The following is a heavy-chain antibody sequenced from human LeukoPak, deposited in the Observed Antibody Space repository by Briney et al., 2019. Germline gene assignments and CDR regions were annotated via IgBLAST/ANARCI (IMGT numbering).Heavy chain of an antibody. CDR3: ATYTNWVAGDV. D-gene: IGHD3-16*01. Sequence: GGSLRLSCVASGFTFSDSWMSWVRQAPGKGLEWVADIKKDGSEKDYVDSVKGRFTISRDNDKISLYLQMDSLRAEDTAVYYCATYTNWVAGDVWGQGTTVSVSS. J-gene: IGHJ6*02. CDR1: GFTFSDSW. V-gene: IGHV3-7*01. CDR2: IKKDGSEK.